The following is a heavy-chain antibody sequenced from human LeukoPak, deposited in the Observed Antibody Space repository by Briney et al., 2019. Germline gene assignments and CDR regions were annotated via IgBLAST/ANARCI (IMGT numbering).Heavy chain of an antibody. D-gene: IGHD6-19*01. V-gene: IGHV3-7*01. CDR2: IKQDGSEK. J-gene: IGHJ6*03. CDR1: GFTFSSSW. CDR3: ARLLDGWYGGYYYYYMDV. Sequence: GGSLRLSCAASGFTFSSSWMSWVRQAPGKGLEWVANIKQDGSEKYYVDSVKGRFTISRDNAKNSLYLQMNNLRAEDTAVYYCARLLDGWYGGYYYYYMDVWGKGTTVTVSS.